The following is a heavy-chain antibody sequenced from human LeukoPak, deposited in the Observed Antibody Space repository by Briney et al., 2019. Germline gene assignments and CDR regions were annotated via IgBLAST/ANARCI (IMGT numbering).Heavy chain of an antibody. V-gene: IGHV3-9*03. CDR1: GFTFDDYA. J-gene: IGHJ4*02. CDR2: ISWNSGSI. CDR3: AKDRSPYGDYYFDY. D-gene: IGHD4-17*01. Sequence: GGSLRLSCAASGFTFDDYAMHWVRQAPGKGLEWVSGISWNSGSIGYADSVKGRFTISRDNAKNSLYLQMNSLRAEDMALYYCAKDRSPYGDYYFDYWGQGTLVIVSS.